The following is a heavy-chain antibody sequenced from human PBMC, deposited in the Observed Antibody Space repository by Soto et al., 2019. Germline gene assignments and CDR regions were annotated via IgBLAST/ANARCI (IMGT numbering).Heavy chain of an antibody. D-gene: IGHD1-1*01. CDR3: TNNYYFDS. CDR1: GFTFSNYA. J-gene: IGHJ4*02. Sequence: GSLRLSCAASGFTFSNYAMSWVRQAPGKALEWVSSINIVGGNTNYADSVRGRFTMSRDDSKNTVFLQMNSLRAEDTAIYYCTNNYYFDSWGQGTLVTVSS. CDR2: INIVGGNT. V-gene: IGHV3-23*01.